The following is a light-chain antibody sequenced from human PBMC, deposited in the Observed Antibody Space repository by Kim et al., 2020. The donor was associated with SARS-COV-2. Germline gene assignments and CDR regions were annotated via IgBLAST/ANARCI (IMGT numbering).Light chain of an antibody. CDR1: HTISDW. V-gene: IGKV1-5*03. J-gene: IGKJ2*01. CDR3: QQYYSYPYT. CDR2: KAS. Sequence: DIQMTQSPSTLSASIGDRVTITCQASHTISDWLAWYQQKPGEAPKLLIYKASVVETGVPSRFSGSGSGTEFTLTINSLQPEDLGTLYCQQYYSYPYTFGQGTKLEI.